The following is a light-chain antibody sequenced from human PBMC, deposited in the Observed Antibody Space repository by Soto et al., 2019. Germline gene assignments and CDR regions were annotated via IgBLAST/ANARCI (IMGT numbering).Light chain of an antibody. CDR2: LAS. V-gene: IGKV1-5*03. CDR1: QSISNW. J-gene: IGKJ1*01. CDR3: QQYNSYPWT. Sequence: DIQMTQSPSTLSASVGDRVTITCRASQSISNWLAWYQQKPGKAPKLLIYLASSLESGVPSRFSGSGSGTEFTLTISNLQPDDFATYYCQQYNSYPWTFGQGTKVDI.